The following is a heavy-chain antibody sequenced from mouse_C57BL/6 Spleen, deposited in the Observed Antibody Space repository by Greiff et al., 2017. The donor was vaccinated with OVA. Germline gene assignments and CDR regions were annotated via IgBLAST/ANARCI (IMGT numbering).Heavy chain of an antibody. CDR3: ASSYSNYAY. Sequence: VQLQQSGAELARPGASVKLSCKASGYTFTSYGISWVKQRTGQGLEWIGEIYPRSGNTYYNEKFKGKATLTADKSSSTAYMELRSLTSEDSAVYFCASSYSNYAYWGQGTLVTVSA. J-gene: IGHJ3*01. V-gene: IGHV1-81*01. CDR2: IYPRSGNT. D-gene: IGHD2-5*01. CDR1: GYTFTSYG.